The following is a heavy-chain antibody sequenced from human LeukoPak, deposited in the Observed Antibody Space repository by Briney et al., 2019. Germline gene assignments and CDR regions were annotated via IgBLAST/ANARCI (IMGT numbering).Heavy chain of an antibody. J-gene: IGHJ4*02. CDR1: GYSISSGYY. CDR3: ARHLGYSSGWYVDYFDY. Sequence: SETLSLTCAVSGYSISSGYYWGWIRPPPGKGLEWIGSIYHSGSTYYKPSLKRRVTISVDTSKNKVSLKLGSVTAADTAVYYCARHLGYSSGWYVDYFDYWGQGTLVTVSS. CDR2: IYHSGST. V-gene: IGHV4-38-2*01. D-gene: IGHD6-19*01.